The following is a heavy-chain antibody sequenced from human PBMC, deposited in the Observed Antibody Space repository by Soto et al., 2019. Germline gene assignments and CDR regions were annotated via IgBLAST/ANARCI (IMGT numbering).Heavy chain of an antibody. CDR3: ARGPYYYDSSGYWDY. J-gene: IGHJ4*02. Sequence: SETLSLTCTVSGGSITSYYWSWIRQSPGKGLEWIGYIYYRGSANNNPSLKSRVTISIDTSKNQFSLKLTSVTAADTAVYYCARGPYYYDSSGYWDYWGQGTLVTVSS. V-gene: IGHV4-59*01. CDR1: GGSITSYY. D-gene: IGHD3-22*01. CDR2: IYYRGSA.